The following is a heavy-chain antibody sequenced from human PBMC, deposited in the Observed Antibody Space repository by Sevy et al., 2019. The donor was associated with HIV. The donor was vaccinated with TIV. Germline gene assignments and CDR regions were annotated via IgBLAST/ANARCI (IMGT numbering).Heavy chain of an antibody. J-gene: IGHJ6*02. CDR1: GFTFSSYG. V-gene: IGHV3-30*02. Sequence: GGSLRLSCAASGFTFSSYGMHWVRQAPGKGLEWVAFIRYDGSNKYYADSVKGRFTISRDNSKNTLYLQMNSLRAEDTAVYYCAKRLGVPGDDYYYYGMDVWGQGTTVTVSS. CDR2: IRYDGSNK. CDR3: AKRLGVPGDDYYYYGMDV. D-gene: IGHD3-10*01.